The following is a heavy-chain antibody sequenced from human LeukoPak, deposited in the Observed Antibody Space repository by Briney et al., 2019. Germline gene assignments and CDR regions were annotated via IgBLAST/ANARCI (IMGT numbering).Heavy chain of an antibody. CDR1: GYTFTSYG. V-gene: IGHV1-18*01. CDR2: ISAYNGNT. CDR3: ARDRLGSSWYYYYYGMDV. J-gene: IGHJ6*02. Sequence: VASVKVSCKASGYTFTSYGISWVRQAPGQGLEWMGWISAYNGNTNYAQKLQGRVTMTTDTSTSTAYMELRSLRSDDTAVYYCARDRLGSSWYYYYYGMDVWGQGTTVTVSS. D-gene: IGHD6-13*01.